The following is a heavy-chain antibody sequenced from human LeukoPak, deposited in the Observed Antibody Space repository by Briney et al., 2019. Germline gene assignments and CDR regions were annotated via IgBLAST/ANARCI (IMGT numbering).Heavy chain of an antibody. Sequence: PSETLSVTCAVYGGSFSGYYWSWIRQPPGKGLEWIGEINHSGSTNYNPSLKSRVTISVDTSKNQFSLKLSSVTAADTAVYYCARGGIAVAGYFDYWGQGTLVTVSS. CDR3: ARGGIAVAGYFDY. V-gene: IGHV4-34*01. CDR1: GGSFSGYY. D-gene: IGHD6-19*01. J-gene: IGHJ4*02. CDR2: INHSGST.